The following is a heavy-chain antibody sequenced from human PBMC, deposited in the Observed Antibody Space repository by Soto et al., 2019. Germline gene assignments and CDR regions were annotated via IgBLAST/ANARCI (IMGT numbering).Heavy chain of an antibody. J-gene: IGHJ5*02. CDR1: GYTFTSYD. CDR2: MNPNTGNT. D-gene: IGHD6-13*01. CDR3: ASSIAAAGYNWFDP. V-gene: IGHV1-8*01. Sequence: ASVKVSCKASGYTFTSYDINWVRQATGQGLEWMGWMNPNTGNTGYAQKFQGRVTMTRNTSISTAYMELSSLRSEDTAVYYCASSIAAAGYNWFDPWGQGTLVTVSS.